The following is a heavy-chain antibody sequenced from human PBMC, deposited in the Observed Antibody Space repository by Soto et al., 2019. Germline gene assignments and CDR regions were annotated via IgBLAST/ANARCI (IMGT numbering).Heavy chain of an antibody. CDR3: ARGDILTGYYGDFDY. Sequence: NPSETLSLTCTVSGGSISSYYWSWIRQPPGKGLEWIGYIYYSGSTNYNPSLKSRVTISVDTSKNQFSLKLSSVTAADTAVYYCARGDILTGYYGDFDYWGQGTLVTVSS. J-gene: IGHJ4*02. D-gene: IGHD3-9*01. CDR2: IYYSGST. CDR1: GGSISSYY. V-gene: IGHV4-59*08.